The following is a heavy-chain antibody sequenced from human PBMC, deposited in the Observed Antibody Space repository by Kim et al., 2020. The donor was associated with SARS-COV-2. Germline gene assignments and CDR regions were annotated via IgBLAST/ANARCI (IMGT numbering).Heavy chain of an antibody. CDR3: ASRGQGLLWS. J-gene: IGHJ4*02. Sequence: STNYHPSRKSRVTISVDPSKNQFSLELSSVTAADTAVYYCASRGQGLLWSWGQGTLVTVSS. D-gene: IGHD3-10*01. CDR2: ST. V-gene: IGHV4-34*01.